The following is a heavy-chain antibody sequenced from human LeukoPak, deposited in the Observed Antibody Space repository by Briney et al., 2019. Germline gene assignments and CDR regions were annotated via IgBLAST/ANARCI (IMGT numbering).Heavy chain of an antibody. J-gene: IGHJ5*02. CDR3: ARSRSGTYGWFDP. V-gene: IGHV4-59*01. D-gene: IGHD3-10*01. Sequence: SETLSLTCTVSGGSMSPYHWSWIRQPPGKGLEYIGYIYYSGSTNFNPALKSRVTISVDTSKKQFSLKLTSVTAADTAVYYCARSRSGTYGWFDPWGQGTLVTVSS. CDR1: GGSMSPYH. CDR2: IYYSGST.